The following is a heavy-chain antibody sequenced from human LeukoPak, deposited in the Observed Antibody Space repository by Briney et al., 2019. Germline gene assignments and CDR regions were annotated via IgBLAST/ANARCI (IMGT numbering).Heavy chain of an antibody. CDR2: IKQDGSEK. CDR3: ARDRGYCSGGSCYSDY. V-gene: IGHV3-7*01. J-gene: IGHJ4*02. D-gene: IGHD2-15*01. Sequence: GGSLRLSCAASGFTFSSYWMSWVRQAPGKGLEWVANIKQDGSEKYYVDSVKGRFTISRDKAKNSLYLQMNSLRAEDTAVYYCARDRGYCSGGSCYSDYWGQGTLVTVSS. CDR1: GFTFSSYW.